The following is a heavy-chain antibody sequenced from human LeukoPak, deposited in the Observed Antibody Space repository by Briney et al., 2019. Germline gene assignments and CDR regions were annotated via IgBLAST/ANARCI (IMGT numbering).Heavy chain of an antibody. CDR2: INPNSGGT. D-gene: IGHD3-22*01. CDR3: ARDTDLHYYDSSGYPDAFDI. Sequence: VASVKGSCKASGYTFTGYYMHWVRQAPGQGLEWMGWINPNSGGTNNAQKFQGRVTMTRDTSISTAYMELSRLRSDDTAVYYCARDTDLHYYDSSGYPDAFDIWGQGTMVTVSS. V-gene: IGHV1-2*02. J-gene: IGHJ3*02. CDR1: GYTFTGYY.